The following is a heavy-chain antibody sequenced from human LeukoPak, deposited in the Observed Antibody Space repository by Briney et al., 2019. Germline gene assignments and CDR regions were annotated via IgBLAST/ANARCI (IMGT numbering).Heavy chain of an antibody. CDR1: GFTFSSYS. CDR2: ISSSSSYI. V-gene: IGHV3-21*01. J-gene: IGHJ6*02. CDR3: GRDGYSSSWYDEAQRGATNYYYGMDV. Sequence: GGSLRLSCAASGFTFSSYSMNWVRQAPGKGLEWVSSISSSSSYIYYADSVKGRFTISRDNAKNSLYLQMNSLRAEDTAVYYCGRDGYSSSWYDEAQRGATNYYYGMDVWGQGTTVTVSS. D-gene: IGHD6-13*01.